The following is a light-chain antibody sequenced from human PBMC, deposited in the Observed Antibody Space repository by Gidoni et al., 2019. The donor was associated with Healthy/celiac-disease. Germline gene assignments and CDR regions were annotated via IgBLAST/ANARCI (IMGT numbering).Light chain of an antibody. V-gene: IGKV3-11*01. CDR2: DAS. Sequence: EIVLTQSPATLSLSPGEIATLSCRASQSVSSYLAWYQQKPGQAPRLRIYDASNRATGIPARFSGSGSGTDFTLTISSLEPEDFAVYYCQQRSNWQLTFGGGTKVEIK. J-gene: IGKJ4*01. CDR1: QSVSSY. CDR3: QQRSNWQLT.